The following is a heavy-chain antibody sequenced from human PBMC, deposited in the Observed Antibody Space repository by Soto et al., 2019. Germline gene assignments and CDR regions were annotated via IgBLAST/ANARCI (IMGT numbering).Heavy chain of an antibody. J-gene: IGHJ5*02. V-gene: IGHV4-31*03. CDR1: GGSIRRRDYY. Sequence: QVQLQESGPGLVKPSQTLSLTCTVSGGSIRRRDYYWSWIRQHPGEGLEWIGFIHYSVITDYNPSLKSRLTVSADTSKTQVPLKPTSVTAADTAVYYCPLSGAPEGDWFHPWGQGTLVTVSS. D-gene: IGHD3-16*01. CDR3: PLSGAPEGDWFHP. CDR2: IHYSVIT.